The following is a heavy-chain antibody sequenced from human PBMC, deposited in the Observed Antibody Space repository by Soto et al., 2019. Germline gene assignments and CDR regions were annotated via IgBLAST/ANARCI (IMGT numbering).Heavy chain of an antibody. CDR3: ARGPLFDS. Sequence: QVQLQESGPGLVKPSETLSLTCTVSGGSVSSDTHYWSWIRQPPGKGLEWIGYIYYSGRTNFNPSLMGRVAXSVDTSKNQSSLRLTSVTAADTAVYYCARGPLFDSWGQGTLVTVSS. CDR2: IYYSGRT. J-gene: IGHJ4*02. V-gene: IGHV4-61*01. CDR1: GGSVSSDTHY.